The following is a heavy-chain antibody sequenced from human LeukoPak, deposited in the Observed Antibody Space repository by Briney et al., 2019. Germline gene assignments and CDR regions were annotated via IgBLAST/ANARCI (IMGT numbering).Heavy chain of an antibody. CDR1: GGTFSSYA. D-gene: IGHD5-12*01. J-gene: IGHJ5*02. CDR3: VRSGYDYDWFDP. Sequence: SVKVSCKASGGTFSSYAISWVRQAPGQGLEWTGRIIPILGIANYAQKFQGRVTITADKSTSTAYMELSSLRSEDTAVYYCVRSGYDYDWFDPWGQGTLVTVSS. V-gene: IGHV1-69*04. CDR2: IIPILGIA.